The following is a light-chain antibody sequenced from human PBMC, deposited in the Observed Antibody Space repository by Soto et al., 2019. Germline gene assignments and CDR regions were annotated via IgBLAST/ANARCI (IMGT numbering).Light chain of an antibody. CDR3: LQFGTSPPAFT. J-gene: IGKJ2*01. V-gene: IGKV3-20*01. CDR2: GAS. Sequence: ESMLTQSPGTLSLSPGERATLSCRASQSVDSRFLTWYQQKPGQTPRLLIYGASIRATGIPDRFSGSGSGTDLTLIISRVEPEDSAVYYCLQFGTSPPAFTFGQGTKLEI. CDR1: QSVDSRF.